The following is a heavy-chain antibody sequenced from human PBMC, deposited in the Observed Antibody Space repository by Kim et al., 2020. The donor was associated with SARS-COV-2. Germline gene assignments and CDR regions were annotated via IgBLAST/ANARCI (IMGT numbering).Heavy chain of an antibody. CDR2: ISTTAGYT. Sequence: GGSLRLSCAASGFSFSDYYMGWVRQTPGKRLEWVSFISTTAGYTNYADSVKGRFTISRDNTQNSLYLQMNSLRGGDTAVYFCARVHKSAWYEVDYYYGMDVWGQGTTVTVSS. J-gene: IGHJ6*02. D-gene: IGHD6-19*01. CDR1: GFSFSDYY. V-gene: IGHV3-11*06. CDR3: ARVHKSAWYEVDYYYGMDV.